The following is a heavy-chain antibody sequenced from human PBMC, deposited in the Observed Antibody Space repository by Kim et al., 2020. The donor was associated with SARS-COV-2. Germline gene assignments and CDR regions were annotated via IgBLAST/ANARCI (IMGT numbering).Heavy chain of an antibody. CDR3: ARGPLRYPRGSTYWYFDL. V-gene: IGHV4-34*01. CDR1: GGSFSGYY. J-gene: IGHJ2*01. Sequence: SETLSLTCAVYGGSFSGYYWSWIRQPPGKGLEWIGEINHSGSTNYNPSLKSRVTISVDTSKNQFSLKLSSVTAADTAVYYCARGPLRYPRGSTYWYFDLWGRGTLVTVSS. D-gene: IGHD3-9*01. CDR2: INHSGST.